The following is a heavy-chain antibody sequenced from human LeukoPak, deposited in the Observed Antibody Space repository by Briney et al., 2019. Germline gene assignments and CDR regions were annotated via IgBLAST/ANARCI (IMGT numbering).Heavy chain of an antibody. CDR3: ARAGGYYYDSSGYYIDS. CDR2: INQDGSEK. Sequence: GGSLRLSCAVSGVNFSSYWMSWVRQAPGKGLEWVAHINQDGSEKYYVDSVKGRFTISRDNAKNSLYLQMNSLRAEDTAVYHCARAGGYYYDSSGYYIDSWGQGTLVTVSS. J-gene: IGHJ4*02. CDR1: GVNFSSYW. D-gene: IGHD3-22*01. V-gene: IGHV3-7*03.